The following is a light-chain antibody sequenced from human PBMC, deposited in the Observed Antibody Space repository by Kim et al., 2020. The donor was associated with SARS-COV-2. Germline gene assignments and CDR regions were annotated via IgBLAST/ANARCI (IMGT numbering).Light chain of an antibody. CDR1: HSFSTRY. CDR3: QQYDTLPVT. CDR2: GIS. V-gene: IGKV3-20*01. J-gene: IGKJ4*01. Sequence: LSPGDGATLSCRASHSFSTRYLAWYQQKRGQPPRLLIYGISTRATGIPDRFSGSGSGTAFTLTISRLEPEDFGVYYCQQYDTLPVTFGGGTKLEIK.